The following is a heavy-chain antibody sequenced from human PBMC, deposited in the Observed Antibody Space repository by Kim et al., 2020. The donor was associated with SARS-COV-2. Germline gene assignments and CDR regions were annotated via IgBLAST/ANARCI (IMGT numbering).Heavy chain of an antibody. CDR2: IFYTGST. J-gene: IGHJ4*02. Sequence: SETLSLTCTVSGGSIRSTSYYWGWVRQPPGKGLEWIGSIFYTGSTYFNPSLKSRVTISVDTSKNQCSLKLSSVTAADTAFYYCARRVSSGWFANWGQGT. V-gene: IGHV4-39*01. CDR1: GGSIRSTSYY. D-gene: IGHD6-19*01. CDR3: ARRVSSGWFAN.